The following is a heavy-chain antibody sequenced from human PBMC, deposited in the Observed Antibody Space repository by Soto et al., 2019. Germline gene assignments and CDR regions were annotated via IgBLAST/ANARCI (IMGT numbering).Heavy chain of an antibody. V-gene: IGHV1-46*01. CDR1: GYTFTTYY. CDR2: INPSGGST. CDR3: ARVVAPTTANTSNCLDT. D-gene: IGHD1-1*01. J-gene: IGHJ5*02. Sequence: ASVKVSCKASGYTFTTYYMHWVRQAPGQGLEWMGIINPSGGSTNYAQRFQGRVTMTSDTSTSTVYMELSSLRAGDTAVYYCARVVAPTTANTSNCLDTWGQGTLVTVSS.